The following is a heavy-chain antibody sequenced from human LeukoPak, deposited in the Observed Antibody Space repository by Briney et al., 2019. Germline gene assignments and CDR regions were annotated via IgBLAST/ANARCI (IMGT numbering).Heavy chain of an antibody. CDR1: GFTFNSYA. CDR2: ISGGGGTT. V-gene: IGHV3-23*01. Sequence: GGSLRLSCAASGFTFNSYALNWVRQAPGKGLQWVAFISGGGGTTDYAASVKGRFTISRDNSNKMLYIQMNSLRAEDTAVYYCAKVHTSGWSRTSYSFDSRGQGTLVTVSS. J-gene: IGHJ4*02. D-gene: IGHD6-19*01. CDR3: AKVHTSGWSRTSYSFDS.